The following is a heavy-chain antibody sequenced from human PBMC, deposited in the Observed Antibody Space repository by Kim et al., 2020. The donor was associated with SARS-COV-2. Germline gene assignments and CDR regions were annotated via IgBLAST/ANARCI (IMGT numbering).Heavy chain of an antibody. CDR2: INAGNGNT. J-gene: IGHJ5*02. D-gene: IGHD2-15*01. V-gene: IGHV1-3*01. CDR3: ARERGNIVVVVAANWFDP. Sequence: ASVKVSCKASGYTFTSYAMHWVRQAPGQRLEWMGWINAGNGNTKYSQKFQGRVTITRDTSASTAYMELSSLRSEDTAVYYCARERGNIVVVVAANWFDPWGQGTLVTVSS. CDR1: GYTFTSYA.